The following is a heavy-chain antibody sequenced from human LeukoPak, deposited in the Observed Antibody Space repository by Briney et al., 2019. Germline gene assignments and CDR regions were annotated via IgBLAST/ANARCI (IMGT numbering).Heavy chain of an antibody. J-gene: IGHJ4*02. V-gene: IGHV1-69-2*01. Sequence: GASVKVSCKASGYTFTGYYMHWVQQAPGKGLEWMGLVDPEDGETIYAEKFQGRVTITADTSTDTAYMELSSLRSEDTAVYYCATGWEVGSGYFDYWGQGTLVTVSS. CDR3: ATGWEVGSGYFDY. D-gene: IGHD1-26*01. CDR2: VDPEDGET. CDR1: GYTFTGYY.